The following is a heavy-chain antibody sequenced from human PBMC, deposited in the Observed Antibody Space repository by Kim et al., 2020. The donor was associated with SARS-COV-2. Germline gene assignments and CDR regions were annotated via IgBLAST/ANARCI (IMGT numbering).Heavy chain of an antibody. CDR2: IYYSGST. CDR1: GGSISSGGYY. CDR3: AREGAFDFWSGYYT. D-gene: IGHD3-3*01. Sequence: SETLSLTCTVSGGSISSGGYYWSWIRQHPGKGLEWIGYIYYSGSTYYNPSLKSRVTISVDTSKNQFSLKLSSVTAADTAVYYCAREGAFDFWSGYYTWGQGTLVTVSS. J-gene: IGHJ4*02. V-gene: IGHV4-31*03.